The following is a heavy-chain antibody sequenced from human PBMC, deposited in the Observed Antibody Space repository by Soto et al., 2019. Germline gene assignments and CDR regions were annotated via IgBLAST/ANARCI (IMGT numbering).Heavy chain of an antibody. CDR1: GGSISSGGYY. V-gene: IGHV4-31*03. CDR2: IYYSGST. CDR3: AREKSDSGYDNYFDP. J-gene: IGHJ5*02. D-gene: IGHD5-12*01. Sequence: SETLSLTCTVSGGSISSGGYYWNWIRQHPGKGLEWIGYIYYSGSTYYNPSLKSRVTISIDTSKNQFSLKLSSVTVADTAVYYCAREKSDSGYDNYFDPCGHGTLVTVSS.